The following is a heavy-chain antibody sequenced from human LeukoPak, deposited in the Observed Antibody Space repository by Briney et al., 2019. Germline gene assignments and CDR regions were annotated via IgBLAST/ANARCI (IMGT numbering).Heavy chain of an antibody. CDR1: GYTFTSYG. CDR3: ARTPRYCSGGSCYGGY. D-gene: IGHD2-15*01. J-gene: IGHJ4*02. CDR2: ISAYNGNT. Sequence: ASVKVSCTASGYTFTSYGISWVRQAPGQGLEWMGWISAYNGNTNYAQKLRGRVTMTTDTSTSTAYMELRSLRSDDTAVYYCARTPRYCSGGSCYGGYWGQGTLVTVSS. V-gene: IGHV1-18*01.